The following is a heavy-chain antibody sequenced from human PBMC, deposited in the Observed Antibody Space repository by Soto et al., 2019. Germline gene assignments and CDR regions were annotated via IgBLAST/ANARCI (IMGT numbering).Heavy chain of an antibody. CDR1: GFTFSSYA. V-gene: IGHV3-30-3*01. Sequence: GGSLRLSCAASGFTFSSYAMHWVRQAPGKGLEWVAVISYDGSNKYYADSVKGRFTISRDNSKNTLYLQMNSLRAEDTAVYYCARDNSRYQQFDYFDYWGQGTLVTVSS. J-gene: IGHJ4*02. CDR2: ISYDGSNK. CDR3: ARDNSRYQQFDYFDY. D-gene: IGHD5-12*01.